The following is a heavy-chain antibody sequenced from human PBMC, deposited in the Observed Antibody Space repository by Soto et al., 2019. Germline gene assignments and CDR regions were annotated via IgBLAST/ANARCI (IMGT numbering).Heavy chain of an antibody. J-gene: IGHJ4*02. D-gene: IGHD4-4*01. Sequence: PGGTLRLSCAASGFTFEDFAMNWVRQAPGQGPEWVSRISWNGSRIDYADSVKGRFTISRDNAKNALYLQMNSLRPEDTALYYCGNIGSNFLNYFDSWGQGTLVTVSS. CDR3: GNIGSNFLNYFDS. CDR2: ISWNGSRI. CDR1: GFTFEDFA. V-gene: IGHV3-9*01.